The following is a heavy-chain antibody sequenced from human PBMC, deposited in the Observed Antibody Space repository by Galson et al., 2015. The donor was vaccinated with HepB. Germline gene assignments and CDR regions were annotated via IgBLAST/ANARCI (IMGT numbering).Heavy chain of an antibody. CDR3: ARENYGSGSPNPSYYYYMDV. D-gene: IGHD3-10*01. V-gene: IGHV3-30*03. CDR1: GLTFSSYG. J-gene: IGHJ6*03. Sequence: SLRLSCAASGLTFSSYGMHWGRQAPGKGLEWVAVISYDGSNKYYADSVKGRFTISRDNSKNTLYLQMNSLRAEDTAVYYCARENYGSGSPNPSYYYYMDVWGKGTTVTVSS. CDR2: ISYDGSNK.